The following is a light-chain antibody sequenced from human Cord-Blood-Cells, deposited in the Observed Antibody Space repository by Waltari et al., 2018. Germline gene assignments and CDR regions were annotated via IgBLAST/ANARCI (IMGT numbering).Light chain of an antibody. V-gene: IGLV1-44*01. CDR3: AAWDDSLNGWV. CDR2: SNN. CDR1: SSNLGSNT. J-gene: IGLJ3*02. Sequence: QSVLTQPPSASATPGQRVTISCSGSSSNLGSNTVNWYQPLPGTAPKLLIYSNNQRPSGVPDRFSGSKSGTSASLAISGLQSEDEADYYCAAWDDSLNGWVFGGGTKLTVL.